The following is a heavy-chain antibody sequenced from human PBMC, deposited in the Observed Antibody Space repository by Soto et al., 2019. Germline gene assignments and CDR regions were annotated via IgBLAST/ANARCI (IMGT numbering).Heavy chain of an antibody. CDR2: INVENGET. V-gene: IGHV1-18*04. CDR3: ARWISGGYSDWFDP. D-gene: IGHD1-26*01. CDR1: GYNFMRYG. J-gene: IGHJ5*02. Sequence: QVRLVQSGAEVKKPGASVKVYCKASGYNFMRYGFTWVRPAPGQGLEWMGWINVENGETKYPQKIQGRVTMTTDTSTSTVYMELRSMTSDDTAVDYCARWISGGYSDWFDPWGHGTLVTVSS.